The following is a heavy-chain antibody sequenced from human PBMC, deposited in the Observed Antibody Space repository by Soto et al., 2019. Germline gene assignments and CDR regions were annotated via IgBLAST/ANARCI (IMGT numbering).Heavy chain of an antibody. Sequence: EVQLVESGGGLVQPGGSLRLSCLASGFTLSSYSMNWVRQAPGKGLEWVSDISSSSRTIYYADSVKGRFTISRDNAKNSVYLQMNSLRDEDTAVYYCAREGGTMSGDYWGQGTLVTVSS. CDR2: ISSSSRTI. CDR1: GFTLSSYS. J-gene: IGHJ4*02. V-gene: IGHV3-48*02. D-gene: IGHD3-22*01. CDR3: AREGGTMSGDY.